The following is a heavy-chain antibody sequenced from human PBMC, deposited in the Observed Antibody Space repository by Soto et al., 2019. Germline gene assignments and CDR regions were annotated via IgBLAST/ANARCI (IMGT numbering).Heavy chain of an antibody. J-gene: IGHJ6*02. CDR3: ASGTEVSPSWDV. CDR1: GGSISRGGYY. D-gene: IGHD1-26*01. V-gene: IGHV4-31*03. CDR2: IYYSGST. Sequence: SETLSLTCXVSGGSISRGGYYWSWIRQHPGKGLEWIGYIYYSGSTYYNPSLKSRVTISVDTSKNQFSLKLSSVTAADTAVYYCASGTEVSPSWDVWGQGTTVTVSS.